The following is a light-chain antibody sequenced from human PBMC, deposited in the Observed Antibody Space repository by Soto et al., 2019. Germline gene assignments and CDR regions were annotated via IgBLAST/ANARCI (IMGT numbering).Light chain of an antibody. V-gene: IGLV1-40*01. CDR1: SSNIGAGSD. J-gene: IGLJ2*01. CDR3: ATWDDRLSGVV. CDR2: RNT. Sequence: QSVLTQPPSVSGAPGQRVTISCTGSSSNIGAGSDVHWYQQLPGTAPKLLIYRNTQRPSGVPDRFSGSKSGISASLAISGLRSEDEADYFCATWDDRLSGVVFGGGTKLTVL.